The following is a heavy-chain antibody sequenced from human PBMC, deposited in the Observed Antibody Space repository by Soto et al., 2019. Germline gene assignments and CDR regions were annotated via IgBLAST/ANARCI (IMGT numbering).Heavy chain of an antibody. D-gene: IGHD3-22*01. CDR3: AKDHDYYDSSGYYHWFDP. V-gene: IGHV3-53*01. CDR2: IYSCGST. J-gene: IGHJ5*02. CDR1: GFTVSSNY. Sequence: PGGSLRLSCAASGFTVSSNYMSWVRQAPGKGLEWVSVIYSCGSTYYADSVKGRFTISRDNSKNTLYLQMNSLRAEDTAVYYCAKDHDYYDSSGYYHWFDPWGQGTLVTVSS.